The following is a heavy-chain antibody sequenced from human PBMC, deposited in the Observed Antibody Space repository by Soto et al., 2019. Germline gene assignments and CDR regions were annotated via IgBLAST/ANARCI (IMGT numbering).Heavy chain of an antibody. Sequence: ASVKVSCKASGYTFTSYYMHWVRQAPGQGLEWMGIINPSGGSTSYAQKLQGRVTMTRDTSTSTVYMELSSLRSEDTAVYYCARDYYYDSSGYPLGRFDYWGQGTLVTAPQ. D-gene: IGHD3-22*01. CDR2: INPSGGST. J-gene: IGHJ4*02. CDR3: ARDYYYDSSGYPLGRFDY. V-gene: IGHV1-46*04. CDR1: GYTFTSYY.